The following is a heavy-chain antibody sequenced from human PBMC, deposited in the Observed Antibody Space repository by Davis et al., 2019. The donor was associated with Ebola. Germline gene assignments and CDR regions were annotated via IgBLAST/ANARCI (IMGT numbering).Heavy chain of an antibody. CDR1: GLVVKTTY. J-gene: IGHJ4*02. Sequence: GESLKISCAASGLVVKTTYMTWVRLAPGKGLEWVSIIYGAGSTFHAGSVKGRFTVSRDNSKNTLYLQMNSLRAEDTAVYYCARDHGYCSGGSCYSSYFDYWGQGTLVTVSS. V-gene: IGHV3-66*01. D-gene: IGHD2-15*01. CDR2: IYGAGST. CDR3: ARDHGYCSGGSCYSSYFDY.